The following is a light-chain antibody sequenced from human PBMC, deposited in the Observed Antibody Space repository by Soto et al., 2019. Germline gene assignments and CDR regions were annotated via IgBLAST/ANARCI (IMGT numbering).Light chain of an antibody. J-gene: IGKJ1*01. CDR3: QQYQTYSQ. V-gene: IGKV1-5*03. CDR2: KAS. Sequence: DIQMTQSPSTLAASVGDIVTITFRASQSINTWLPWYQLKPGRAPKLLIYKASTLESGVSSRFSGSGSETEFPLTISSLQTDDFATYSCQQYQTYSQFGQGTKVEIK. CDR1: QSINTW.